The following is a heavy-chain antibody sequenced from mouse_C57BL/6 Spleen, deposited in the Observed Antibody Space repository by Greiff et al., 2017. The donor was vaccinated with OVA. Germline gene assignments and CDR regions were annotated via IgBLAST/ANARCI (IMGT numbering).Heavy chain of an antibody. V-gene: IGHV1-80*01. D-gene: IGHD3-2*02. J-gene: IGHJ4*01. CDR2: IYPGDGDT. Sequence: VQLQQSGAELVKPGASVKISCKASGYAFSSYWMNWVKQRPGKGLEWIGQIYPGDGDTNYNGKFKGKATLTADKSSSTAYMQLSSLTSEDSAVYFCATGSSGYVNYYAMDYWGQGTSVTVSS. CDR3: ATGSSGYVNYYAMDY. CDR1: GYAFSSYW.